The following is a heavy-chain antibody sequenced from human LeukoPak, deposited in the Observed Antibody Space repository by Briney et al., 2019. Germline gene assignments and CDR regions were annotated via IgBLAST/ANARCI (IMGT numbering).Heavy chain of an antibody. V-gene: IGHV4-59*01. CDR2: ISYNGKT. CDR1: GGSMSSYY. Sequence: SETLSLTCTVSGGSMSSYYWMWIRQPPGKGLEWIGSISYNGKTNHNPSLKSRVTISVDTSKNQFSLKLSSVTAAGTAVYYCTRVGPSLHWNPDYWGQGTLVTVSS. D-gene: IGHD1-1*01. J-gene: IGHJ4*02. CDR3: TRVGPSLHWNPDY.